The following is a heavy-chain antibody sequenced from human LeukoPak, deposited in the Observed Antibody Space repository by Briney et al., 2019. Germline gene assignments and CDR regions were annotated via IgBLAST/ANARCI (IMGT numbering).Heavy chain of an antibody. V-gene: IGHV4-38-2*01. CDR2: IYHSGST. CDR3: ATAAHGGWFGELLPDY. D-gene: IGHD3-10*01. CDR1: GYPISRGYY. Sequence: AEPESLPCAVSGYPISRGYYWGWIRQPPGTGLGWSGRIYHSGSTYYNPSLKSRVTISEDTSNNHCSLNLSSVTAANTAVYSGATAAHGGWFGELLPDYWGQGTLVTVSS. J-gene: IGHJ4*02.